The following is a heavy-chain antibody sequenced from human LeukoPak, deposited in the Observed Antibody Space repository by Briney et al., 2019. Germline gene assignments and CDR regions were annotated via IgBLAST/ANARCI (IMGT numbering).Heavy chain of an antibody. CDR2: ITGYNGNT. CDR1: GYTFTGYY. D-gene: IGHD3-10*01. V-gene: IGHV1-18*04. Sequence: ASVKVSCKASGYTFTGYYMHWVRQAPGQGLEWMGWITGYNGNTDYAQTVQGRVTMTADTTTSTAYMELRSLRSDDTAVYYCARSYGSRNYYNMEYFDYWGQGTLVTVSS. CDR3: ARSYGSRNYYNMEYFDY. J-gene: IGHJ4*02.